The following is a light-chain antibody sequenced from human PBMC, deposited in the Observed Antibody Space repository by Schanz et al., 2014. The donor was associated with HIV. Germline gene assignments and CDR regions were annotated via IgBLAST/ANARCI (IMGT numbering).Light chain of an antibody. CDR1: SSDFGRNNY. CDR2: DVS. CDR3: CSYTTTSTYV. J-gene: IGLJ1*01. V-gene: IGLV2-14*03. Sequence: QSALTQPASVSGSPGQSITVSCTGASSDFGRNNYVSWYQQHPGKAPKLMIYDVSNRPSGVSSRFSGSKSGNTASLTISGLQAEDEADYYCCSYTTTSTYVFGAGTKLTVL.